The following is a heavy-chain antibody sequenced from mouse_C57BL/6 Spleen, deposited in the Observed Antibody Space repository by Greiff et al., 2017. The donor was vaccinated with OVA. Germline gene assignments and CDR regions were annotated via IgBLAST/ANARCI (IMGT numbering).Heavy chain of an antibody. J-gene: IGHJ3*01. D-gene: IGHD2-4*01. CDR3: TKRGIYYDSDGGFAY. V-gene: IGHV1-15*01. CDR1: GYTFTDYE. Sequence: QVQLKQSGAELVRPGASVTLSCKASGYTFTDYEMHWVKQTPVHGLEWIGAIDPETGGTAYNQKFKGKAILTADKSSSTAYMELRSLTSEDSAVYYCTKRGIYYDSDGGFAYWGQGTLVTVSA. CDR2: IDPETGGT.